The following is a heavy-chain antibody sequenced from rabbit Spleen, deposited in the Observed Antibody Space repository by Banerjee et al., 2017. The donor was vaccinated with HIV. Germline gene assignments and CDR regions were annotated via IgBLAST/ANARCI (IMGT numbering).Heavy chain of an antibody. J-gene: IGHJ4*01. V-gene: IGHV1S7*01. CDR1: GFSLTNYW. Sequence: QLVESGGGLVQPGGSLKLSCKASGFSLTNYWMNWVRQAPGKGLEWIGYIDPVFGITIYANSVKGRFTISRDNAQNTVFLQLSSLTAADTAAYFCVREVYNILNLWGPGTLVTVS. CDR3: VREVYNILNL. CDR2: IDPVFGIT.